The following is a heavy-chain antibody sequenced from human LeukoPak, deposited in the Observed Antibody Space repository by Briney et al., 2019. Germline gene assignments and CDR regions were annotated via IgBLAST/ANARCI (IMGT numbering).Heavy chain of an antibody. V-gene: IGHV3-66*01. Sequence: PGGSLRLSCAASRFTVSSNYMSWVRQAPGKGLEWVSVLYTGGTTYYADSVKGRFTISRDNSKNTVYLDMNSLRAEDTAVYYCARAVDIVATTPFDLWGQGTMVTVSS. CDR2: LYTGGTT. D-gene: IGHD5-12*01. J-gene: IGHJ3*01. CDR1: RFTVSSNY. CDR3: ARAVDIVATTPFDL.